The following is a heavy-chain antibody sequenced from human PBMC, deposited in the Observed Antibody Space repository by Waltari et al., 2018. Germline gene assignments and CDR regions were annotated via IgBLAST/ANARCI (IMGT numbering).Heavy chain of an antibody. J-gene: IGHJ4*02. CDR1: GFTFSSYS. CDR3: ASSIAAAGRNY. Sequence: EVQLVESGGGLVQPGGSLRLSCAASGFTFSSYSMNWVRQAPGKGLEWVSYISSISSTIYYADSVKGRFTISRDNAKNSLYLQMNSLRAEDTAVYYCASSIAAAGRNYWGQGTLVTVSS. V-gene: IGHV3-48*04. CDR2: ISSISSTI. D-gene: IGHD6-13*01.